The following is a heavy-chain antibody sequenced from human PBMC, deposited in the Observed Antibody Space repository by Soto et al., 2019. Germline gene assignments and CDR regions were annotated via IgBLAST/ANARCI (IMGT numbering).Heavy chain of an antibody. CDR3: ARNVGTPPRHFDY. Sequence: GGSLRLSCAASGFTFSSYGMHWVRQAPGKGLEWVAVIWYDGSNKYYADSVKGRFTISRDSSKNTLYLQMNSLRDEDTAVYYCARNVGTPPRHFDYWGQGTLVTVSS. CDR1: GFTFSSYG. J-gene: IGHJ4*02. CDR2: IWYDGSNK. V-gene: IGHV3-33*01. D-gene: IGHD6-13*01.